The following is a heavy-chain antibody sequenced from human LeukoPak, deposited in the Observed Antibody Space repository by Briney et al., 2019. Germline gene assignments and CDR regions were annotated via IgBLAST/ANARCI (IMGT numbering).Heavy chain of an antibody. CDR1: GFTFSSCA. CDR3: ARMREYSGNSYPNFDY. V-gene: IGHV3-23*01. CDR2: ITGGGGTT. D-gene: IGHD1-26*01. J-gene: IGHJ4*02. Sequence: PGASLRLSCAASGFTFSSCAMSWVRQAPGKGLEWVSTITGGGGTTYYADSVEGRFTISRDTSKNTLFLQMNSLRAEDTAVYYCARMREYSGNSYPNFDYWGQGTLVTVSS.